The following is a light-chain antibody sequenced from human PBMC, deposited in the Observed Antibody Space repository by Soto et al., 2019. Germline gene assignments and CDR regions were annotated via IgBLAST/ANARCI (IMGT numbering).Light chain of an antibody. Sequence: EIVMTQSPATLSVSPGERATLSCRASQSVSSNLAWYQQKPGQHPRLLIYDESTRATGIPDRYSGSGSGTDFTLTISSLQSEDSAVYYCQQYHSWPAFGQGTKVDIK. CDR1: QSVSSN. V-gene: IGKV3-15*01. CDR2: DES. CDR3: QQYHSWPA. J-gene: IGKJ1*01.